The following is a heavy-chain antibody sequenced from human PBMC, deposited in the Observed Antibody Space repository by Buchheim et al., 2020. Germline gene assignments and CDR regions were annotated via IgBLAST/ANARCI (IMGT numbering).Heavy chain of an antibody. CDR1: GGSFSGYY. D-gene: IGHD4-17*01. CDR3: ASFYGDYRRYYYYYGIDV. V-gene: IGHV4-34*01. J-gene: IGHJ6*02. Sequence: QVQLQQWGAGLLKPSETLSLTCAVYGGSFSGYYWSWIRQPPGKGLEWIGEINHSGSINYNPSLKSRVTIYADSSKNQFSLNPSSVTAADTAVYYCASFYGDYRRYYYYYGIDVWGQGTT. CDR2: INHSGSI.